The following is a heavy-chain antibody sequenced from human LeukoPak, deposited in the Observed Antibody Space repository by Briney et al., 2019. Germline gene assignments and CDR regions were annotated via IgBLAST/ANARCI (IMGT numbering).Heavy chain of an antibody. Sequence: PGGSLRLSCAASGFTFSSYGMHWVRQAPGKGLEWVAFIRYDGSNKYYADSVKGRFTISRDNSKNTLYLQMNSLRAEGTAVYYCAKVNFSYGSGSGYFDYWGQGTLVTVSS. J-gene: IGHJ4*02. CDR3: AKVNFSYGSGSGYFDY. V-gene: IGHV3-30*02. CDR2: IRYDGSNK. CDR1: GFTFSSYG. D-gene: IGHD3-10*01.